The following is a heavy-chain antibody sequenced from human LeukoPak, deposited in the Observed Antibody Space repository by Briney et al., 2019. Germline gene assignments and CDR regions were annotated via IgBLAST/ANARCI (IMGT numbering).Heavy chain of an antibody. V-gene: IGHV3-23*01. CDR3: AKDLGYYYGSGSYLAY. D-gene: IGHD3-10*01. CDR2: ISGSGGST. Sequence: GGSLRLSCAASGFTFSSYAMSWVRQAPGKGLEWVSAISGSGGSTYYADSVKGRFTISRDNSKNTLYLQMNSLRAEDTAVYYCAKDLGYYYGSGSYLAYWGQGTLVTVSS. J-gene: IGHJ4*02. CDR1: GFTFSSYA.